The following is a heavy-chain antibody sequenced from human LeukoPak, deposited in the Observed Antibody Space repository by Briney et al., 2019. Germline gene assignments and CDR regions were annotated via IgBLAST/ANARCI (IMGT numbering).Heavy chain of an antibody. V-gene: IGHV3-7*01. CDR3: ARDPENLFTMIVNDVFNI. CDR2: IKQDGSEK. Sequence: GGSLRLSCAASGFTFSNYWMSWVRQAPGKGLEWVANIKQDGSEKYYVDSVKGRFTISRDNAKNSLYLQMNSLRAEDTAVYYCARDPENLFTMIVNDVFNIWGQGTMVTVSS. CDR1: GFTFSNYW. J-gene: IGHJ3*02. D-gene: IGHD3-22*01.